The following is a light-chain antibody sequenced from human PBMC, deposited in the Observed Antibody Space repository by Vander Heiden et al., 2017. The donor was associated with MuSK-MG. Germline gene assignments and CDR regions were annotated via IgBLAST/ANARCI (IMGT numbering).Light chain of an antibody. CDR3: QAWDSSTVV. Sequence: SYELTQPPSVSVSPGQTASITCSGDKLGDKYACWYQQKPGQSPVLVIYQDSKRPSGIPERFSGSNSGNTATLTIGGTQAVDEADYYCQAWDSSTVVFGGGTKLTVL. CDR1: KLGDKY. V-gene: IGLV3-1*01. J-gene: IGLJ2*01. CDR2: QDS.